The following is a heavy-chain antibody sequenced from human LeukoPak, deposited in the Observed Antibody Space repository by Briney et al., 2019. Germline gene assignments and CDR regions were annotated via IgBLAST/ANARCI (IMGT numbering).Heavy chain of an antibody. CDR1: GYXFTSYG. V-gene: IGHV1-18*01. Sequence: GASVKVSCRASGYXFTSYGMSWVRQAPGQGLEWMGWISAYNGNTNYAQKLQGRVTMTTDTSTSTAYMELRSLRSDDTAVYYCARAHCSSTSCTDFDYWGQGTLVTVSS. CDR2: ISAYNGNT. CDR3: ARAHCSSTSCTDFDY. J-gene: IGHJ4*02. D-gene: IGHD2-2*01.